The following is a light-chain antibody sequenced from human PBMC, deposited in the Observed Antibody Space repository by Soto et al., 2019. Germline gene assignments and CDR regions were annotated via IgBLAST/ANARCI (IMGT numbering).Light chain of an antibody. CDR3: QQHGSSPPIT. J-gene: IGKJ3*01. CDR1: QSVSSSY. V-gene: IGKV3-20*01. Sequence: EIVLTQSPGPLSLSPGERATLSCRASQSVSSSYLAWYQQKPGQAPRLLIYGASSRATGILDRFSGSGSGTDLTITISRLEPEDVAVYYCQQHGSSPPITFGPGTKVDIK. CDR2: GAS.